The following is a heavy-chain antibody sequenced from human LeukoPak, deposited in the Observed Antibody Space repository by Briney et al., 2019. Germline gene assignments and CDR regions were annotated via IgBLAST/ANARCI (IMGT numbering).Heavy chain of an antibody. CDR2: INHSGST. D-gene: IGHD5-18*01. CDR1: GGSFSGYY. V-gene: IGHV4-34*01. Sequence: PSETLSLTCAVYGGSFSGYYWSWIRQPPGKGREWIGEINHSGSTNYNPSLKSRVTISVDTSKNQFSLKLSSVTAADTAVYYCARTAIWLRYFDYWGQGTLVTVSS. J-gene: IGHJ4*02. CDR3: ARTAIWLRYFDY.